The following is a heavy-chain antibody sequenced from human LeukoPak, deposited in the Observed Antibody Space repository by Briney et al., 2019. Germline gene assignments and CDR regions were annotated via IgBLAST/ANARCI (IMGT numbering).Heavy chain of an antibody. Sequence: PSETLSLTCAVYGGSFSGYYWSWIRQPPGKGLEWIGEINHGGSTNYNPSLKSRVTISVDTSKNQFSLKLSSVTAADTAVYYCARARRYDFWSGYPTYYYYYMDVWGKGTTVTVSS. V-gene: IGHV4-34*01. D-gene: IGHD3-3*01. CDR3: ARARRYDFWSGYPTYYYYYMDV. CDR1: GGSFSGYY. CDR2: INHGGST. J-gene: IGHJ6*03.